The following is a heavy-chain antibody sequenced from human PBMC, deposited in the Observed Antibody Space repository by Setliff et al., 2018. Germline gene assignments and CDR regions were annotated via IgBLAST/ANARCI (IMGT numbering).Heavy chain of an antibody. D-gene: IGHD2-15*01. CDR2: IYYSGTT. CDR1: GGSISSGSYY. V-gene: IGHV4-61*10. J-gene: IGHJ3*02. CDR3: ARGCSSGSCYPHDVFAI. Sequence: PSETLSLTCTVSGGSISSGSYYWSWIRQPAGKGLEWIGHIYYSGTTNYNPSLKSRVIISVDTSKTQFSLRLSSVTAADTAVYFCARGCSSGSCYPHDVFAIWGQGTMGT.